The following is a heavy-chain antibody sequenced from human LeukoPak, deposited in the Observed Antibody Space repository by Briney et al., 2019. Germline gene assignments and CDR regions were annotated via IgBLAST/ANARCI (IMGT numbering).Heavy chain of an antibody. Sequence: WGSLRLSCAASGFTFSSYAMSRVRQAPGKGLEWVSAISGSGGSTYYADSVKGRFTISRDNSKNTLYLQMNSLRAEDTAVYYCAKDWILHSSSDYWGQGTLVTVSS. CDR3: AKDWILHSSSDY. V-gene: IGHV3-23*01. D-gene: IGHD6-19*01. CDR1: GFTFSSYA. CDR2: ISGSGGST. J-gene: IGHJ4*02.